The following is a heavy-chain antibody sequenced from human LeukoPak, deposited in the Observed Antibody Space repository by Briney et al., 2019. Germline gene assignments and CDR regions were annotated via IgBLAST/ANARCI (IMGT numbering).Heavy chain of an antibody. J-gene: IGHJ4*02. Sequence: PSETLSLTRTVSGGSISSGSYYWSCIRQPAGKGLEWIGRIYTSGSTNYNPSLKSRVTISVDTSKKQFSLKLSSVTAADTAVYYCARDRYDSSGYYYVFDYWGQGTLVTVSS. CDR1: GGSISSGSYY. CDR3: ARDRYDSSGYYYVFDY. D-gene: IGHD3-22*01. V-gene: IGHV4-61*02. CDR2: IYTSGST.